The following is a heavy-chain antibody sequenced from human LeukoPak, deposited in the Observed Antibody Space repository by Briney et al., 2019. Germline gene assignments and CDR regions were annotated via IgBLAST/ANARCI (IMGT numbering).Heavy chain of an antibody. CDR1: GGTFISYA. D-gene: IGHD5-12*01. Sequence: ASVKVSCKASGGTFISYAISWVRQAPGQGLEWMGGIIPIFGTANYAQKFQGRVTITADESTSTAYMELSSLRSEDTAVYYCARGLVATMRTADYWGQGTLVTVSS. CDR3: ARGLVATMRTADY. V-gene: IGHV1-69*13. CDR2: IIPIFGTA. J-gene: IGHJ4*02.